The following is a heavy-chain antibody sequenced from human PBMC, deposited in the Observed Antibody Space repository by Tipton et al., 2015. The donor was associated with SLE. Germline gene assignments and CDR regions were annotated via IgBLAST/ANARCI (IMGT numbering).Heavy chain of an antibody. D-gene: IGHD3-16*01. CDR3: ARDLGAGWGGHWYFDL. Sequence: TLSLTCTVSGGSLNGYYWNWFRQPPGRELEWIGYIYHSGSTNYNPSLKSRVTMSVDTSKNQFSLKLSSVTTADTAVYYCARDLGAGWGGHWYFDLWGRGTLLTVSS. CDR1: GGSLNGYY. J-gene: IGHJ2*01. CDR2: IYHSGST. V-gene: IGHV4-59*01.